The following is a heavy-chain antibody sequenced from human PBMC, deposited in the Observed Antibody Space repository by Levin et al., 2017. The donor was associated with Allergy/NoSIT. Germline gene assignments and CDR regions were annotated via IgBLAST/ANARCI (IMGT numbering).Heavy chain of an antibody. J-gene: IGHJ4*02. CDR1: GFTFGDYA. CDR2: IRSKTYGGTT. V-gene: IGHV3-49*03. D-gene: IGHD1-1*01. Sequence: PGGSLRLSCTASGFTFGDYAMSWFRQAPGKGLEWVGFIRSKTYGGTTEYAASVKGRFTISRDDSKSIAYLQMNSLKTEDTAVYYCTSFRGTGRYFDYWGQGTLVTVSS. CDR3: TSFRGTGRYFDY.